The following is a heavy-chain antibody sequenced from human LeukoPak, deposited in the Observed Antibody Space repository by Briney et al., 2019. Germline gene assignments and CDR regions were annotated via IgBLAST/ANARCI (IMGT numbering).Heavy chain of an antibody. J-gene: IGHJ4*02. CDR3: ARDSASLYSYGSQTDFDY. CDR2: INTNTGNP. Sequence: GASVKVSCKASGYTFTDYAMNWVRQAPGQGLEWMGWINTNTGNPTYAQGFTGRFVFSLDTSVSTAYLQISSLKAEDTAVYYCARDSASLYSYGSQTDFDYWGQGTLVTVSS. CDR1: GYTFTDYA. V-gene: IGHV7-4-1*02. D-gene: IGHD5-18*01.